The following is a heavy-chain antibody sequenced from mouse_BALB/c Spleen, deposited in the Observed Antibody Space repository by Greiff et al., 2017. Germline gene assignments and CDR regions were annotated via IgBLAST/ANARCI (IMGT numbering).Heavy chain of an antibody. D-gene: IGHD1-1*01. CDR2: IWAGGST. Sequence: VKLVESGPGLVAPSQSLSITCTVSGFSLTSYGVHWVRQPPGKGLEWLGVIWAGGSTNYNSALMSRLSISKDNSKSQVFLKMNSLQTDDTAMYYCASTSSPYYYAMDYWGQGTSVTVSS. J-gene: IGHJ4*01. CDR1: GFSLTSYG. V-gene: IGHV2-9*02. CDR3: ASTSSPYYYAMDY.